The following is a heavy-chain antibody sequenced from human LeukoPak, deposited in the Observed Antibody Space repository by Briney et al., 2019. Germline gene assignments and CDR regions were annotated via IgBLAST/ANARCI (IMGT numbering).Heavy chain of an antibody. J-gene: IGHJ5*01. D-gene: IGHD6-13*01. CDR3: ARGLSSSWYWFDS. CDR2: AHSSGST. V-gene: IGHV4-61*02. Sequence: SETLSLTCTVSGDSISSGSYYWSWIRQPVGKGLEWIGRAHSSGSTNYNPSLQSRLTISIDTSKNQFSLKLSSVTAADTAVYYCARGLSSSWYWFDSWGQGTLVTVSS. CDR1: GDSISSGSYY.